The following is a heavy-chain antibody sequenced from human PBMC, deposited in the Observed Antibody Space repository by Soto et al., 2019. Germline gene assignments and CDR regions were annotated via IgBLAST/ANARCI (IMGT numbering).Heavy chain of an antibody. CDR1: GFTFDDYA. CDR2: ISWNSGNI. Sequence: EVQLVESGGGLVQPGRSLRLSCAASGFTFDDYAVHWVRQAPGKGLEWVSGISWNSGNIDYADTVKGRFTISRDNAKNSLFIQMNRLRADDTALYYCARGRGYTYNGGSTLDYWGQGTLVTVSS. CDR3: ARGRGYTYNGGSTLDY. J-gene: IGHJ4*02. D-gene: IGHD5-18*01. V-gene: IGHV3-9*01.